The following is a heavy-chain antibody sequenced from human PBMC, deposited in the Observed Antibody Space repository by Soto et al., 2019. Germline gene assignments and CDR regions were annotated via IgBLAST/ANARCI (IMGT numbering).Heavy chain of an antibody. CDR1: GFTFSNAW. CDR3: TTESASPTYYYYYGMDV. V-gene: IGHV3-15*01. CDR2: IKSKTDGGTT. Sequence: PGGSLRLSCAASGFTFSNAWMSWVRQAPGKGLEWVGRIKSKTDGGTTDYAAPVKGRFTISRDDSKNTLYQQMNSVKTEDTAVYYCTTESASPTYYYYYGMDVWGQGTTVTVSS. J-gene: IGHJ6*02.